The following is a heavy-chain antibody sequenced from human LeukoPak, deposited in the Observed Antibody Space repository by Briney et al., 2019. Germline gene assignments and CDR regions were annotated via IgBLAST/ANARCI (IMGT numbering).Heavy chain of an antibody. D-gene: IGHD3-10*01. Sequence: PGGSLRLSCAASGFTFSSYAVSWIRQAPGKGLEWVSAISGSGGSTYYADSVKGRFTVSRDNSKNTLYLQMNSLRAEDTAVYYCAKDGTYYYGSGSYPHFDYWGQGTLVTVSS. CDR3: AKDGTYYYGSGSYPHFDY. CDR1: GFTFSSYA. J-gene: IGHJ4*02. V-gene: IGHV3-23*01. CDR2: ISGSGGST.